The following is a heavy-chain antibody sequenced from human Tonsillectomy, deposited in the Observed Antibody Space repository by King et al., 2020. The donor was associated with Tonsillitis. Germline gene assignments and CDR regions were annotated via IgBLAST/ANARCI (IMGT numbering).Heavy chain of an antibody. Sequence: QLVQSGAEVKKPGASVKVSCKASGYTFTNYGFTWVRQAPGQGLEWMGWISAYNGNTNCARRFQDRVTMTTDTSTGTAYMELRSLRSDDTAVYYCARSPHLTLLRGASGDYWGQGTLVTVSS. D-gene: IGHD3-10*01. CDR1: GYTFTNYG. CDR2: ISAYNGNT. CDR3: ARSPHLTLLRGASGDY. V-gene: IGHV1-18*04. J-gene: IGHJ4*02.